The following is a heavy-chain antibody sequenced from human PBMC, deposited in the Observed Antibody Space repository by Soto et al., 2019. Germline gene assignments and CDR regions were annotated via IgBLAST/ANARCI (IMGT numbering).Heavy chain of an antibody. CDR1: GFTFSSYG. D-gene: IGHD3-22*01. CDR3: AKDWYYYDSSGLADY. Sequence: PGGSLRLSCAASGFTFSSYGMHWVRQAPGKGLEWVAVISYDGSNKYYADSVKGRFTISRDNSKNTLYLQMNSLRAEDTAVYYCAKDWYYYDSSGLADYWGQGTLVTVSS. CDR2: ISYDGSNK. V-gene: IGHV3-30*18. J-gene: IGHJ4*02.